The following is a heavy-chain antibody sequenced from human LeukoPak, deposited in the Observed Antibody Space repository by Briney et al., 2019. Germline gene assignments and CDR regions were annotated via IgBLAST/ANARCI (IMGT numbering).Heavy chain of an antibody. CDR1: GGSISSYY. J-gene: IGHJ5*02. V-gene: IGHV4-4*07. CDR2: IYYSGST. Sequence: SETLSLTCTVSGGSISSYYWSWIRQPAGKGLEWIGRIYYSGSTYYNPSLKSRVTMAVDTSKTQFSLKLSSVTAADTAVYYCARDSGTTGEVKFDPWGQGTLVTVSA. D-gene: IGHD3-10*01. CDR3: ARDSGTTGEVKFDP.